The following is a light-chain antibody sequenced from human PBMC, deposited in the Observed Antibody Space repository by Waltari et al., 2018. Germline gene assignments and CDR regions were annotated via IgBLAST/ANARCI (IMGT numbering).Light chain of an antibody. Sequence: QSVLTQPPSASGTPGQRVTISCSGSSSNIGSNSVYWYQQLPGTAPKLLIYRNNQRPPGVPDRFSGSKSGTSASRAISGLRSEDEADYYCAAWDDSLSGLVFGGGTKLTVL. V-gene: IGLV1-47*01. CDR1: SSNIGSNS. CDR2: RNN. J-gene: IGLJ2*01. CDR3: AAWDDSLSGLV.